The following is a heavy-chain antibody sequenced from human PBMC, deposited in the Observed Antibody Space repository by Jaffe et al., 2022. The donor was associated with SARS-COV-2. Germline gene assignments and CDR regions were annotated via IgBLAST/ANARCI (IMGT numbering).Heavy chain of an antibody. Sequence: QVQLQESGPGLVKPSQTLSLTCTVSGGSISSGGYYWSWIRQHPGKGLEWIGYIYYSGSTYYNPSLKSRVTISVDTSKNQFSLKLSSVTAADTAVYYCARGLGDYAAEYYFDYWGQGTLVTVSS. D-gene: IGHD4-17*01. CDR2: IYYSGST. V-gene: IGHV4-31*03. J-gene: IGHJ4*02. CDR1: GGSISSGGYY. CDR3: ARGLGDYAAEYYFDY.